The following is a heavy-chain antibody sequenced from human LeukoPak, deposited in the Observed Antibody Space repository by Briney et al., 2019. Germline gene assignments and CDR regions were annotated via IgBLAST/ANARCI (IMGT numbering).Heavy chain of an antibody. V-gene: IGHV1-18*01. CDR1: GYTFTSYG. CDR3: ARDYGDYGGYYYYGMVV. J-gene: IGHJ6*02. CDR2: ISAYNGDT. Sequence: ASVKVSCKASGYTFTSYGISWVRQASGQGLEWMGWISAYNGDTNYAQKLQGRVTMTTDTSTSTAYMELRSLRSDDTAVYYCARDYGDYGGYYYYGMVVWGQGTTVAVSS. D-gene: IGHD4-17*01.